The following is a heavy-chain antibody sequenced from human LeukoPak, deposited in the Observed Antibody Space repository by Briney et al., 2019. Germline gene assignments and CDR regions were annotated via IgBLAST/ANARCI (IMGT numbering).Heavy chain of an antibody. Sequence: GRSLRLSCAASGFSFSSYAVSWVSQAPGKGLEWVSGISDGGSRTYYADSVKGRFTISRDDSKNTLYLQMNSLRAEDTAVYYCAKVQLGIGVDYWGQGTLVTVSS. J-gene: IGHJ4*02. CDR2: ISDGGSRT. D-gene: IGHD7-27*01. V-gene: IGHV3-23*01. CDR1: GFSFSSYA. CDR3: AKVQLGIGVDY.